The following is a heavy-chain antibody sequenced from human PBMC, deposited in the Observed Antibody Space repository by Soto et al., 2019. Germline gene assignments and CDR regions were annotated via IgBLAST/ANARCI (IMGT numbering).Heavy chain of an antibody. J-gene: IGHJ4*02. D-gene: IGHD5-12*01. CDR1: GYDFNTYW. V-gene: IGHV5-51*01. CDR2: IHPGYSDI. Sequence: GASLKISCEGSGYDFNTYWIGWVRHMPGKGLEWIGIIHPGYSDIRYSPSFQGQVTISADTSINTAHLQWSSLKASDTAMYYCPRHTNGYNPLDYWGQGTLVTVSS. CDR3: PRHTNGYNPLDY.